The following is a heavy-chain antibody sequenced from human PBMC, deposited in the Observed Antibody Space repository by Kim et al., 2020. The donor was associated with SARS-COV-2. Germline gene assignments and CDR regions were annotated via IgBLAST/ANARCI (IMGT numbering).Heavy chain of an antibody. CDR1: GFTFSSYS. D-gene: IGHD6-19*01. CDR3: ASLVAVAGTGGHWFDP. J-gene: IGHJ5*02. V-gene: IGHV3-21*01. Sequence: GGSLRLSCAASGFTFSSYSMNWVRQAPGKGLEWVSSISSSSSYIYYADSVKGRFTISRDNAKNSLYLQMNSLRAEDTAVYYCASLVAVAGTGGHWFDPGGQGTLVTVSS. CDR2: ISSSSSYI.